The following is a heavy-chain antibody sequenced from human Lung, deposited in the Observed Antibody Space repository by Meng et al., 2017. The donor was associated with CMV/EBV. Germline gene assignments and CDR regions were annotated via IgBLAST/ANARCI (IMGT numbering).Heavy chain of an antibody. J-gene: IGHJ4*02. D-gene: IGHD5-24*01. Sequence: QVRLQGSGPGLVTPSQTLSLTCTVSGGSIGSGGYYWSWIRQHPGKGLEWIGYIYYTGSTFYNPSLKSRVTISVDTSKNQFSLKLIPATAADTAVYYCAREAGRDGYATPKFDYWGQGTLVTVSS. CDR1: GGSIGSGGYY. V-gene: IGHV4-31*03. CDR2: IYYTGST. CDR3: AREAGRDGYATPKFDY.